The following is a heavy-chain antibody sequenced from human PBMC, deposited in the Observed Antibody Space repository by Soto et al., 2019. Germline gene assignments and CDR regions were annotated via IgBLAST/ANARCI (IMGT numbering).Heavy chain of an antibody. CDR1: GFTFTRHS. CDR3: ARGSGTDTGDALDI. Sequence: EVQLVESGGGLVKPGGSLRLYCAASGFTFTRHSMNWVRQAPGKGLEWVSCISGTGTFIYYSDSVKGRFTISRDDAKTSLYLQMNSLTAEDTAVYYCARGSGTDTGDALDIWGPGTMVTVS. CDR2: ISGTGTFI. V-gene: IGHV3-21*06. J-gene: IGHJ3*02. D-gene: IGHD2-21*02.